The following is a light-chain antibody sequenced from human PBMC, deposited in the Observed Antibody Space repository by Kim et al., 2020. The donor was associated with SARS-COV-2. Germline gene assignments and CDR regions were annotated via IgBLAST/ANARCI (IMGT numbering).Light chain of an antibody. Sequence: ELTQPPSASASLGASVTLTCTLSSGYSNYKVDWYQQRPGKGPRFVMRVGTGGIVGSKGDGIPDRFSVLGSGLNRYLTIKNIQEEDESDYHCGADHGSGSNFVYVFGTGTQLTVL. CDR1: SGYSNYK. CDR3: GADHGSGSNFVYV. J-gene: IGLJ1*01. V-gene: IGLV9-49*01. CDR2: VGTGGIVG.